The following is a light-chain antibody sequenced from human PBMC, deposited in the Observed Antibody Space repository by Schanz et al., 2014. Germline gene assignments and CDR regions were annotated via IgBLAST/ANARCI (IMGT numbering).Light chain of an antibody. CDR2: DVN. Sequence: QSALTQPASVSGSPGQSITISCTGTSSDVGGYNFVSWYQQHPGKAPKLMIYDVNNRPSGVSHRFSGSKSGTTASLTISGLQAEDESDYYCCSYAGSRWVFGGGTKLTVL. CDR3: CSYAGSRWV. J-gene: IGLJ3*02. V-gene: IGLV2-14*03. CDR1: SSDVGGYNF.